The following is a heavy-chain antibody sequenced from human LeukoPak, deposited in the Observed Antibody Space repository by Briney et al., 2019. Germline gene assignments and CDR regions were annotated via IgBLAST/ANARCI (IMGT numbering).Heavy chain of an antibody. J-gene: IGHJ4*02. Sequence: PGGSLRLSCAASGFTFSNYAMNWVRQAPGKGLEWVSSINGGSGSTYYADSVKGRFTISRDNAKNSLYLQMNSLRAEDTAVYYCARVVALVGAEFDYWGQGTLVTVSS. CDR3: ARVVALVGAEFDY. CDR1: GFTFSNYA. D-gene: IGHD1-26*01. V-gene: IGHV3-23*01. CDR2: INGGSGST.